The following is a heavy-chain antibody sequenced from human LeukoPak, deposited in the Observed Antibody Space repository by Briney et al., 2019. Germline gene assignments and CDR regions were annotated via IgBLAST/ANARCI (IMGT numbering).Heavy chain of an antibody. J-gene: IGHJ4*02. CDR2: INHSGST. Sequence: SETLSLTCAVYGGSFSGYYWSWIRQPPGKGLEWIGEINHSGSTNYNPSLKSRVTISVDTSKNQFSLKLCSVTAADTAVYHCATIAAAAHFDCWGQGTLVTVSS. CDR3: ATIAAAAHFDC. V-gene: IGHV4-34*01. D-gene: IGHD6-13*01. CDR1: GGSFSGYY.